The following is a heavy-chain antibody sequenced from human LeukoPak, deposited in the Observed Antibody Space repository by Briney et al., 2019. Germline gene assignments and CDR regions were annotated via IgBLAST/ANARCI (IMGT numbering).Heavy chain of an antibody. D-gene: IGHD4-17*01. J-gene: IGHJ3*02. V-gene: IGHV3-48*03. Sequence: PGGSLRLSCAAPGFTFSSYEMNWVRQAPGKGLEWVSYISSSGSTIYYADSVKGRFTISRDNAKNSLYLQMNSLRAEDTAVYYCARLRDGRKSAFDIWGQGTMVTVSS. CDR2: ISSSGSTI. CDR1: GFTFSSYE. CDR3: ARLRDGRKSAFDI.